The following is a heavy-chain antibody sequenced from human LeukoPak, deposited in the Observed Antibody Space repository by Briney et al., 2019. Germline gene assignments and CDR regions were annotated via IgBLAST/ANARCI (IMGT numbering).Heavy chain of an antibody. J-gene: IGHJ6*02. V-gene: IGHV3-30*04. D-gene: IGHD3-16*01. Sequence: GRSLRLSCAASGFTFSSYAMHWVRQAPGKGLEWVAVISYDGSNKYYADSVKGRFTISRDNSKNTLYLQMNSLRAEDTAVYYCARGGGLDVWGQGATVTVSS. CDR2: ISYDGSNK. CDR1: GFTFSSYA. CDR3: ARGGGLDV.